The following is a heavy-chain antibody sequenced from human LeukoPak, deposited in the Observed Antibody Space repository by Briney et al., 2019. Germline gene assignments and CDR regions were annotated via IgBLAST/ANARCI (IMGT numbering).Heavy chain of an antibody. CDR2: IYYSGST. CDR3: AREGQYGDYARFDP. D-gene: IGHD4-17*01. V-gene: IGHV4-59*01. CDR1: GGSISSYY. Sequence: SETLSLTCTVSGGSISSYYWSWIRQPPGKGLEWIGYIYYSGSTNYNPSLKSRVTISVDTSKNQFSLKPSSVTAADTAVYYCAREGQYGDYARFDPWGQGTLVTVSS. J-gene: IGHJ5*02.